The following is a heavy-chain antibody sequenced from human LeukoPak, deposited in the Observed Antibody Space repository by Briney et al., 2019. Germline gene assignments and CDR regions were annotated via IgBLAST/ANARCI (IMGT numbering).Heavy chain of an antibody. CDR3: ARLDTYYYDSTPTYAFDI. D-gene: IGHD3-22*01. CDR1: GGSISSYY. J-gene: IGHJ3*02. CDR2: IYYSGGT. V-gene: IGHV4-59*01. Sequence: PSETLSLTCTVSGGSISSYYWSWIRQPPGKGMEWIGYIYYSGGTNYNPSLKSRVTISVDTSKNQFSLKLSSVTAADTAVYYCARLDTYYYDSTPTYAFDIWGQGTMVTVSS.